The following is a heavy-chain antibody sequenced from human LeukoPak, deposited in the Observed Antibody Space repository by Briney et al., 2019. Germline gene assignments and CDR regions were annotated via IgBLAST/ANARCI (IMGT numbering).Heavy chain of an antibody. CDR1: GVSLSNHY. J-gene: IGHJ4*02. CDR3: ARLNGSLAHISGSYPDF. Sequence: SETLSLTCTVSGVSLSNHYWSWIRQPPGKGLEWIGYIYDSETTSYNPSLKSRVTMSVDSSKNQFSLKVTSVTAADTAVYYCARLNGSLAHISGSYPDFWGQGILVTVSS. V-gene: IGHV4-59*08. CDR2: IYDSETT. D-gene: IGHD3-10*01.